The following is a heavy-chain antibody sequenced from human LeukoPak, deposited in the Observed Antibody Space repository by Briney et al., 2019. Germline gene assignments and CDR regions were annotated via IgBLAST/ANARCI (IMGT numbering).Heavy chain of an antibody. J-gene: IGHJ4*02. V-gene: IGHV3-7*01. CDR3: AKDFSVYYYDSRVLDY. Sequence: GGSLRLSCAASGFTFSTYYMSWVRQAPGTGLEWVANIKQDGSNKYYADSVKGRFTISRDNSKKTLYLQMNSLRPEDTAVYYCAKDFSVYYYDSRVLDYWGQGTLVTVSS. D-gene: IGHD3-22*01. CDR2: IKQDGSNK. CDR1: GFTFSTYY.